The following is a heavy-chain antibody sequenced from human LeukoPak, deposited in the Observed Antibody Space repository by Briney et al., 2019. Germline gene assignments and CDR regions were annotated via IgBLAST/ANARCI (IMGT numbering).Heavy chain of an antibody. CDR2: ISGSGGST. V-gene: IGHV3-23*01. CDR3: AGVGWFGELAY. Sequence: GGSLRLSCAASGFTFSSYAMSWVRQAPGKGLEWVSAISGSGGSTYYADSVKGRFTISRDNSKNTLYLQMNSLRAEDTAVYYCAGVGWFGELAYWGQGTLVTVSS. CDR1: GFTFSSYA. J-gene: IGHJ4*02. D-gene: IGHD3-10*01.